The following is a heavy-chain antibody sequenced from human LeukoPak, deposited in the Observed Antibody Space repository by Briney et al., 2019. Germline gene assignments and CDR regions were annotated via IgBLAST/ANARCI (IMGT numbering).Heavy chain of an antibody. CDR1: GGTFSSYA. CDR3: ARFIAAAGSWWFDP. D-gene: IGHD6-13*01. J-gene: IGHJ5*02. Sequence: SVKVSCKASGGTFSSYAISWVRQAPGQGLEWMGRIIPILGIANYAQKFQGRVTITADKSTSTAYMELSSVTAADTAVYYCARFIAAAGSWWFDPWGQGTLVTVSS. V-gene: IGHV1-69*04. CDR2: IIPILGIA.